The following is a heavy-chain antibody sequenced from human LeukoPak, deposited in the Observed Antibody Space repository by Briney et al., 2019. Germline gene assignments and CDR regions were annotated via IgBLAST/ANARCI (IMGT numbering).Heavy chain of an antibody. D-gene: IGHD5-12*01. V-gene: IGHV3-11*01. CDR3: ARMRYNGFYFDY. CDR2: ISSSGSTI. CDR1: RFTFSDYY. Sequence: PGGSLRLSCAASRFTFSDYYVSWIRQAPGKGLEWVSYISSSGSTIYYADSVKGRFTISRDNAKNSLYLQMHSLRAEDTAVYYCARMRYNGFYFDYWGQGALVTVSS. J-gene: IGHJ4*02.